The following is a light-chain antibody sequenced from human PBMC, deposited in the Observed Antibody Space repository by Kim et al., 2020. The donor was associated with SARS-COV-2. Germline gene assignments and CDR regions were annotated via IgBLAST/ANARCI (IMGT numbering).Light chain of an antibody. V-gene: IGLV1-40*01. Sequence: QRVTISCTGSSSHIGAGYDVHWYRQLPGTAPKLLIYGNSNRPSGVPDRFSGSKSGTSASLAITGLQAEDEADYYCQSYDSSLSGWVFGGGTQLTVL. CDR2: GNS. CDR1: SSHIGAGYD. J-gene: IGLJ3*02. CDR3: QSYDSSLSGWV.